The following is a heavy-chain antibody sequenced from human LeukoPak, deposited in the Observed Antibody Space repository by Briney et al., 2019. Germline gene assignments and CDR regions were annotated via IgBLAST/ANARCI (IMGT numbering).Heavy chain of an antibody. D-gene: IGHD4-17*01. CDR2: IKQDGSEK. CDR3: AREGFYGDYADY. V-gene: IGHV3-7*01. Sequence: PGGSLHLSCAASGFPFSSYWMSWAGQAPGKGLEGVANIKQDGSEKYYVDSVKGRFTISRDNAKNSLYLQMNSLRAEDTAVYYCAREGFYGDYADYWGQGTLVTVSS. J-gene: IGHJ4*02. CDR1: GFPFSSYW.